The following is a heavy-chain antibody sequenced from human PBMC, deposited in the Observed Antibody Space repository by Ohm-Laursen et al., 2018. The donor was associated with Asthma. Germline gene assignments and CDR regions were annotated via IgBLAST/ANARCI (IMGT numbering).Heavy chain of an antibody. D-gene: IGHD3-16*02. CDR3: SKCGGSCYRSSYNWFDS. CDR2: IIPIFATA. CDR1: GATFSSSS. Sequence: SSVKVSCKASGATFSSSSINWVRQAPGQGLEWMGGIIPIFATANYAQKFQGRVTITADESTSTVYMEVSSLRSEDTAVYYCSKCGGSCYRSSYNWFDSWGQGTLVTVSS. V-gene: IGHV1-69*01. J-gene: IGHJ5*01.